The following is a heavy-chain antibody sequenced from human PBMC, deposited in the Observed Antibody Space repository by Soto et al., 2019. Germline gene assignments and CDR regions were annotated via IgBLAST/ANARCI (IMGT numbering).Heavy chain of an antibody. V-gene: IGHV3-21*06. J-gene: IGHJ4*02. Sequence: EVQLVESGGGLVKPGGSLRLSCAASGFTFTRYSMNWVRQAPGKGLEWVSSISSTTNYIYYGDSMKGRFTISRDNAKNSLCLEMNSRRAEDTSVYYCARESEDLTSNFDYWGQGTLVTVSS. CDR2: ISSTTNYI. CDR3: ARESEDLTSNFDY. CDR1: GFTFTRYS.